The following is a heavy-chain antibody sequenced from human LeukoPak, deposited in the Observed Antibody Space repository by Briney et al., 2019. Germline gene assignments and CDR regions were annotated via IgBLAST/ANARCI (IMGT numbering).Heavy chain of an antibody. J-gene: IGHJ3*02. CDR1: GGSISSGGYS. Sequence: SQTLSLTCAVSGGSISSGGYSWSWIRQPPGEGLEWIGYIYHSGSTYYNPSLKSRVTISVDTSKNQFSLKLSSVTAADTAVYYCARDLATAIGDAFDIWGQGTMVTVSS. D-gene: IGHD1-26*01. CDR2: IYHSGST. CDR3: ARDLATAIGDAFDI. V-gene: IGHV4-30-2*01.